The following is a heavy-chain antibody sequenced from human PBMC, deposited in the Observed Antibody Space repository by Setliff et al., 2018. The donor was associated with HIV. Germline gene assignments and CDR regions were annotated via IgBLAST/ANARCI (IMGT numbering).Heavy chain of an antibody. CDR1: GFTFTDYW. CDR3: ARDYLYYNMYNGSPVYGMDV. J-gene: IGHJ6*02. D-gene: IGHD3-10*01. V-gene: IGHV3-74*01. Sequence: GGSLRLSCAASGFTFTDYWMHWVRQVPGQGLVWVSRINVDGSSISYAESVQGRFTVSRDNSKNSLYLQMNSLGVEDTAVYYCARDYLYYNMYNGSPVYGMDVWGQGTTVTVSS. CDR2: INVDGSSI.